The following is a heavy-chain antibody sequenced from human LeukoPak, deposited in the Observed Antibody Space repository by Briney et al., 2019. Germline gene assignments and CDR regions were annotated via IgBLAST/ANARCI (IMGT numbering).Heavy chain of an antibody. CDR3: VRSRGYSYGYAYYFDY. CDR2: IYPGDSET. CDR1: GYSFTTNW. D-gene: IGHD5-18*01. V-gene: IGHV5-51*01. J-gene: IGHJ4*02. Sequence: GESLKIFCKGSGYSFTTNWIGWVRQMPGKGLEWMGIIYPGDSETRYSPSFQGQVTISADKSISTAYLQWNSLKASDTAMYYCVRSRGYSYGYAYYFDYWGQGTLITVSS.